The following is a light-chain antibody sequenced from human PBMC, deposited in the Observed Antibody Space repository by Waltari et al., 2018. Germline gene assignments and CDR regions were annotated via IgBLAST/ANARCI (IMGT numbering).Light chain of an antibody. CDR3: QSADREDTYVV. Sequence: SYELTQPPSVSVSPGQTAGITCSGDALPTQYAYWYQQKPGQAPGLVIYKDSERPSGIPERFSGSSSGTTVTLTIRGVQAEDEADYYCQSADREDTYVVFGGGTKLTVL. CDR1: ALPTQY. CDR2: KDS. V-gene: IGLV3-25*03. J-gene: IGLJ2*01.